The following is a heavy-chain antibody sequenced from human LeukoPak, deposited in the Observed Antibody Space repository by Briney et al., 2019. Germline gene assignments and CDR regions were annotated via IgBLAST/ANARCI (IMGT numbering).Heavy chain of an antibody. J-gene: IGHJ6*03. Sequence: SVKVSCKASGNTFSNYAIGWVRQAPGQGLEWMGGLIPTFDTAHYSQKFRGRVTITTDESTTTAYMELSSLRSEDTAVYYCATGPYVVGDPPQWYYYYMDVWGKGTTVTVSS. CDR3: ATGPYVVGDPPQWYYYYMDV. D-gene: IGHD2-15*01. CDR2: LIPTFDTA. V-gene: IGHV1-69*05. CDR1: GNTFSNYA.